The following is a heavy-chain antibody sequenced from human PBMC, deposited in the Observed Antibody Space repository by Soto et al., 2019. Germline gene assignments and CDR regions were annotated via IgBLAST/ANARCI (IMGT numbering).Heavy chain of an antibody. J-gene: IGHJ4*02. CDR1: GGSISSSSYY. CDR3: ARLPSYCSGGSCSPFDY. Sequence: QLQLQESGPGLVKPSETLSLTCTVSGGSISSSSYYWGWIRQPPGKGLEWIGSIYYSGSTYYNPSLKSRVTISVDTSKNQFSLKLSSVTAADTAVYYCARLPSYCSGGSCSPFDYWGQGTLVTVSS. V-gene: IGHV4-39*01. CDR2: IYYSGST. D-gene: IGHD2-15*01.